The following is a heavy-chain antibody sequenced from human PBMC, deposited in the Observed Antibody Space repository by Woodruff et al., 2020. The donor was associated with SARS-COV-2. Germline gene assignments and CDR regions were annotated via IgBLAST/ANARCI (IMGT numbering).Heavy chain of an antibody. CDR3: ALTGGGVNFDP. Sequence: LICGDDDKRYSPSLKSRLTITKDTSKNQVVLTMTNMDPVDTATYYCALTGGGVNFDPWGQGTLVTVSS. V-gene: IGHV2-5*02. D-gene: IGHD3-16*01. CDR2: ICGDDDK. J-gene: IGHJ5*02.